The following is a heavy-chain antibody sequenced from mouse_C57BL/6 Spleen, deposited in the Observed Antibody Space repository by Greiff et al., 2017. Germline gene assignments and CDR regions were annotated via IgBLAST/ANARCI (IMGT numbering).Heavy chain of an antibody. CDR3: SRPRPDYSGSPDWYFDV. CDR2: IRHKANGYTT. CDR1: GFTFTDYY. J-gene: IGHJ1*03. V-gene: IGHV7-3*01. Sequence: EVQLVESGGGLVQPGGSLSLSCAASGFTFTDYYMSWVRQPPGKALEWLGFIRHKANGYTTEYSASVKGRFTISRDNSQSILYLQMNALRAEDSATYYCSRPRPDYSGSPDWYFDVWGTGTTRTVSS. D-gene: IGHD1-1*01.